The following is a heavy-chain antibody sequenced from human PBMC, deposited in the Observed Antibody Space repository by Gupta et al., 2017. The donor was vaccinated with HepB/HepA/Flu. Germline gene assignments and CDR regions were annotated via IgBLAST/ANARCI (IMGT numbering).Heavy chain of an antibody. CDR2: INPNTDGT. CDR1: GYTFTDYY. CDR3: ARDGRYCRSARCYTGGDDAFDV. V-gene: IGHV1-2*02. J-gene: IGHJ3*01. Sequence: QVRLVQSGAEVKKLGASVKVSCKASGYTFTDYYLHWVRQAPGQGLEWMGWINPNTDGTNSAQKFQGRVTMASDTSITTVFMELSSLRSDDTAVYFCARDGRYCRSARCYTGGDDAFDVWGQGTMVIVSS. D-gene: IGHD2-2*02.